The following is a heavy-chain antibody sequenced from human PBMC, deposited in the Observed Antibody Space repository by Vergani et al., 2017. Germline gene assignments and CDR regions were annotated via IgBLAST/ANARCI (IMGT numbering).Heavy chain of an antibody. D-gene: IGHD1-14*01. CDR2: TWYDGNNK. CDR1: GFTFNQYG. J-gene: IGHJ5*02. Sequence: QVQLVESGGGVVQPGRSLRLSCAASGFTFNQYGMHWVRQAPGKGLEWVAVTWYDGNNKKYADSVKGRFTISRDNSKSKMYLQMNSLRDEDTGVYYCARDLRLLYNRFDPWGQGTLVTVSS. CDR3: ARDLRLLYNRFDP. V-gene: IGHV3-33*01.